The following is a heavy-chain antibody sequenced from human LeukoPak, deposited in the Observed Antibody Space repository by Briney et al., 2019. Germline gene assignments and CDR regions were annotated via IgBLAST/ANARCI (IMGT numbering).Heavy chain of an antibody. CDR3: AKEYSFGYFDY. V-gene: IGHV3-23*01. Sequence: PGGSLRLSCAASGFTFSGYAMSWVRQAPGKGLEWVSTISGSGGSTYYADSVKGRFTISRDNSENTLYLQMNSLRAEGTAVYYCAKEYSFGYFDYWGQGTLVTVSS. D-gene: IGHD3-16*01. CDR1: GFTFSGYA. J-gene: IGHJ4*02. CDR2: ISGSGGST.